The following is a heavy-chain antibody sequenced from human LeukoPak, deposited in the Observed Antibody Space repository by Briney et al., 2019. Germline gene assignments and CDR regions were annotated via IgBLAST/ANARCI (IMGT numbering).Heavy chain of an antibody. CDR2: IRSKANSYAT. CDR1: GFTFSSYG. Sequence: PGGSLRLSCAASGFTFSSYGMHWVRQASGKGLEWVGRIRSKANSYATAYAASVKGRFTISRDDSKNTAYLQMNSLKTEDTAVYYCTILYYDSKGYWGQGTLVTVSS. V-gene: IGHV3-73*01. D-gene: IGHD3-22*01. CDR3: TILYYDSKGY. J-gene: IGHJ4*02.